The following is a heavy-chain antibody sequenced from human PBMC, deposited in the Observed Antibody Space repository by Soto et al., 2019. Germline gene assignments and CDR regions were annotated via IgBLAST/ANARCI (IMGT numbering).Heavy chain of an antibody. CDR2: ISTYNGNT. V-gene: IGHV1-18*04. CDR1: GYTFTSYG. CDR3: ARDSPLRYRYGQGLDY. D-gene: IGHD5-18*01. J-gene: IGHJ4*02. Sequence: HVQLVQSGAEVKKPGASVKVSCKASGYTFTSYGISWVRQAPGQGLEWMGWISTYNGNTNYAQKLQGRVNMTTDTPTSTASMEVRSLRSDDTAVYYCARDSPLRYRYGQGLDYWGQGTLVTVSS.